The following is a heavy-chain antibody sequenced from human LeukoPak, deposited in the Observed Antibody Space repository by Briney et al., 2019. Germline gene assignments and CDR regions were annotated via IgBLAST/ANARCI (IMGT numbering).Heavy chain of an antibody. J-gene: IGHJ4*02. CDR3: ASVYSSSWEY. Sequence: GGSLRLSCAASGFTFSSYAMHWVRQAPGKGLEWVGNIKQDGSDKNYMDSVKGRFTISRDNAKNSLYLQMNSLRAEDTAVYYCASVYSSSWEYWGQGTLVTVSS. D-gene: IGHD6-13*01. V-gene: IGHV3-7*01. CDR1: GFTFSSYA. CDR2: IKQDGSDK.